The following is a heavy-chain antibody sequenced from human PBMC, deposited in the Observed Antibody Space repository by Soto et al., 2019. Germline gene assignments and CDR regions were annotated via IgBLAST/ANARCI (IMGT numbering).Heavy chain of an antibody. J-gene: IGHJ4*02. CDR2: ISGSGSST. Sequence: GGSLRLSCAASGFTFSSYAMSWVRQAPGKGLEWVSAISGSGSSTYYADSVKGRFTISRDNSKNTLYLQMNSLRAEDTAVYYCAKVPYSSSWYGYYFDYWGQGTLVTVSS. CDR1: GFTFSSYA. D-gene: IGHD6-13*01. CDR3: AKVPYSSSWYGYYFDY. V-gene: IGHV3-23*01.